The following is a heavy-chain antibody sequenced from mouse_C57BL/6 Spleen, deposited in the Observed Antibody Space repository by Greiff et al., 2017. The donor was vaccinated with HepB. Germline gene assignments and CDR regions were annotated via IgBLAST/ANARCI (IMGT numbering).Heavy chain of an antibody. Sequence: VQLQQPGAVLVKPGASVKLSCKASGYTFTSYWMHWVKQRPGQGLEWIGMIHPNSGSTNYNEKFKSKATLTVDKSSSTAYMQLSSLTSEDSAVYYCATYYDDAMDYWGQGTSVTVSS. CDR2: IHPNSGST. V-gene: IGHV1-64*01. CDR3: ATYYDDAMDY. CDR1: GYTFTSYW. J-gene: IGHJ4*01. D-gene: IGHD2-4*01.